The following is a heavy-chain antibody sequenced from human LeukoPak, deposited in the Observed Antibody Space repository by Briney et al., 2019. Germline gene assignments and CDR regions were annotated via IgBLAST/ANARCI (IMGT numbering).Heavy chain of an antibody. J-gene: IGHJ4*02. CDR2: ITNDGSST. V-gene: IGHV3-74*01. Sequence: GGSLRLSCAASGLTFSSHWMHWVRQAPGKGLVWVSRITNDGSSTTYADSVKGRFAISRDNAKNTLYLQMNSLRAEDTAVYYCARGFTYYDSSGYPGYWGQGTLVTVSS. CDR1: GLTFSSHW. D-gene: IGHD3-22*01. CDR3: ARGFTYYDSSGYPGY.